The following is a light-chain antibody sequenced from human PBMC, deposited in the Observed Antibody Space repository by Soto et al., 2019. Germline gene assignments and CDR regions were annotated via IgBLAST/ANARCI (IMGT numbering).Light chain of an antibody. CDR1: RSNIGSNY. J-gene: IGLJ1*01. V-gene: IGLV1-47*01. CDR2: RNN. Sequence: QAVLTQPPSASGTPGQRVTSSCSGSRSNIGSNYVYWYQQLPGTAPKLLIYRNNQRPSGVPDRFSGSKSGTSASLAISGLRSEDEDDYYCAAWDDSLSVHYVFGTGTKLTVL. CDR3: AAWDDSLSVHYV.